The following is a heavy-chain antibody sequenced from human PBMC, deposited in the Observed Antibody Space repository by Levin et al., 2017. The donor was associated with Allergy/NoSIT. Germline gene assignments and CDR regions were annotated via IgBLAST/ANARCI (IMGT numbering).Heavy chain of an antibody. Sequence: PGASVKVSCKTAGASFSSNAISWLRQAPGQGLEWMGGIIPMLGTANYAQKFQGRITVTADESTSTAYMELSSLRSEDTAVYYCARDLNSGRYYKNFPMSKNWFESWGQGTLVTVSS. D-gene: IGHD1-26*01. CDR2: IIPMLGTA. CDR1: GASFSSNA. V-gene: IGHV1-69*13. J-gene: IGHJ5*01. CDR3: ARDLNSGRYYKNFPMSKNWFES.